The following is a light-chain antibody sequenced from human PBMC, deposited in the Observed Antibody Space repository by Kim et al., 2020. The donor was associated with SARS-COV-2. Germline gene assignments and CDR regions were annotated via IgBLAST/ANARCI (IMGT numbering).Light chain of an antibody. Sequence: LSASVGDRVTITCRASQSINNWLAWYQQKPGKAPKRLIYDASSLESGVPSRFSGSVSGTEFTLTISSLQPDDFATYYCQQYHDWGTFGQGTKLEI. CDR2: DAS. CDR1: QSINNW. CDR3: QQYHDWGT. J-gene: IGKJ1*01. V-gene: IGKV1-5*01.